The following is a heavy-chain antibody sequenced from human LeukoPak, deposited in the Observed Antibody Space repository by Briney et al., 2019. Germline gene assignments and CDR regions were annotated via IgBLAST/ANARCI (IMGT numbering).Heavy chain of an antibody. V-gene: IGHV3-66*01. J-gene: IGHJ4*02. CDR2: IYSGGST. Sequence: GGSLRLSCAASGFTFKSHHMSWVRQAPGKGLEWVSVIYSGGSTYYADSVKGRFTISRDNSKNTLYLQMNSLRAEDTAVYYCATPTSYSSSWYLGYWGQGTLVTVSS. CDR3: ATPTSYSSSWYLGY. CDR1: GFTFKSHH. D-gene: IGHD6-13*01.